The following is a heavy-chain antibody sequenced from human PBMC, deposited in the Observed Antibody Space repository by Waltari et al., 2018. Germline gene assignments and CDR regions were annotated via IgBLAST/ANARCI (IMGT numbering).Heavy chain of an antibody. CDR1: GDIFSEYA. D-gene: IGHD4-17*01. CDR3: AKDDYGDEYFQH. CDR2: ISYDGMNT. Sequence: QVHLVESGGGVVQPGGSLRLYCPAAGDIFSEYAMLWVRQAPGKGLEWVSLISYDGMNTKYTSSVEGRFTISRDNTKNTLFLQMNSLRVDDTAVYYCAKDDYGDEYFQHWGQGTLLIVSS. J-gene: IGHJ1*01. V-gene: IGHV3-30*18.